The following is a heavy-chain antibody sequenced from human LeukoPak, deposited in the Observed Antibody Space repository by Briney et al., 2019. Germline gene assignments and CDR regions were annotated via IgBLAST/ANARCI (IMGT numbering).Heavy chain of an antibody. V-gene: IGHV1-18*01. Sequence: ASVKVSCKASGYTFTSYGISWVRQAPGQGLEWMGWISAYSGKTNYAQKSQGRVTMTTDTSTSTAYMELRSLRSDDTAVYYCARDKAIPTVTTLAFDIWGQGTMVTVSS. D-gene: IGHD4-17*01. CDR1: GYTFTSYG. CDR2: ISAYSGKT. CDR3: ARDKAIPTVTTLAFDI. J-gene: IGHJ3*02.